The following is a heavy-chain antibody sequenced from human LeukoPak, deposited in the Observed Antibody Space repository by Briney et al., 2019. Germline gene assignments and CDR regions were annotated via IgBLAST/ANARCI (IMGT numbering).Heavy chain of an antibody. CDR2: IYYSGST. CDR3: AIGLLRQFDY. D-gene: IGHD2-15*01. J-gene: IGHJ4*02. Sequence: SETLSLTCTVSGGSISSSSYYWGWIRQPPGKGLEWIGSIYYSGSTYYNPSLKSRVTISVDTSRNQFSLKLSSVTAADTAVYYCAIGLLRQFDYWGQGTLVTVSS. CDR1: GGSISSSSYY. V-gene: IGHV4-39*07.